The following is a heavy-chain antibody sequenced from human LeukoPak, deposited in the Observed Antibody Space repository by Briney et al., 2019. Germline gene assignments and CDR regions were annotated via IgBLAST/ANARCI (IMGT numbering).Heavy chain of an antibody. CDR1: GGSISSGGYS. D-gene: IGHD3-22*01. J-gene: IGHJ3*02. Sequence: PSQTLSLTCAVSGGSISSGGYSWSWIRQPPGTGLEWIGYIYHSGSTYYNPSLKSRVTISVDRSKNQFSLKLSSVTAADTAVYYCARLNYYDSSGYQNEAFDIWGQGTMVTVSS. V-gene: IGHV4-30-2*01. CDR2: IYHSGST. CDR3: ARLNYYDSSGYQNEAFDI.